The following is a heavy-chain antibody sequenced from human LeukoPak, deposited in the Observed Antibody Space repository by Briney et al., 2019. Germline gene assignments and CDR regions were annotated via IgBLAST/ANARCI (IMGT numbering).Heavy chain of an antibody. CDR3: AKDRCSGGSCYSDY. Sequence: GGSLRLSCAASGFTFDDYAMHWVRQAPGKGLEWVSAISGSGGSTYYADSVKGRFTISRDNSKNTLYLQMNSLRAEDTAVYYCAKDRCSGGSCYSDYWGQGTLVTVSS. V-gene: IGHV3-23*01. CDR1: GFTFDDYA. CDR2: ISGSGGST. J-gene: IGHJ4*02. D-gene: IGHD2-15*01.